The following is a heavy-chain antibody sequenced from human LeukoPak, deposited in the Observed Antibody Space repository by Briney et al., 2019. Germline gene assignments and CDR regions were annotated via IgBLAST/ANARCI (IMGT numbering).Heavy chain of an antibody. CDR1: GFSFSYHG. CDR2: VSPPGGGT. J-gene: IGHJ4*02. Sequence: GGSLRLSCVASGFSFSYHGMNWVRLAPGKGLEWVSGVSPPGGGTYYADSVKGRFTISRDDSRNTLSLQMNSLRAEDTAIYYCARPIVPVNAIPRGLGYWGQGTLVTVSS. D-gene: IGHD2-8*01. V-gene: IGHV3-23*01. CDR3: ARPIVPVNAIPRGLGY.